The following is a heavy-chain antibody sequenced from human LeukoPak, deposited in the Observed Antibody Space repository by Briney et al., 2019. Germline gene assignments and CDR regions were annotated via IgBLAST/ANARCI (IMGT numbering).Heavy chain of an antibody. Sequence: GASVKDSCKASGYTFTSYDINWVRQATGQGLEWMGWMSPNSGNTGYAQKFQGRVTMTRNTSISTAYMELSSLRSEDTAVYYCARANDFWSGYYYYYYMDVWGKGTTVTVSS. V-gene: IGHV1-8*01. CDR2: MSPNSGNT. D-gene: IGHD3-3*01. CDR1: GYTFTSYD. CDR3: ARANDFWSGYYYYYYMDV. J-gene: IGHJ6*03.